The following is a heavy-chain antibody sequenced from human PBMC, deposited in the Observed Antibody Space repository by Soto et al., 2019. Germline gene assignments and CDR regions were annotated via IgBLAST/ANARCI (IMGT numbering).Heavy chain of an antibody. CDR1: GINSRHYE. CDR2: ISDDGTSM. D-gene: IGHD2-8*01. V-gene: IGHV3-48*03. CDR3: ATAPGGVFYYAMDV. J-gene: IGHJ6*02. Sequence: PGVSLRLSCAGAGINSRHYEMNWVRQAPGKGLEWLSYISDDGTSMQYADSVKGRFTISRDNTKTSLYLQMTSLRGDDTAVYYCATAPGGVFYYAMDVWGQGVTVTVSS.